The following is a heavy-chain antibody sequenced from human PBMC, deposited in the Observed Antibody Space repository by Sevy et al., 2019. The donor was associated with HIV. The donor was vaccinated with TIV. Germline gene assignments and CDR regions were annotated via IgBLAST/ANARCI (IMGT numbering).Heavy chain of an antibody. CDR3: TNRGIVIITGFDY. D-gene: IGHD1-20*01. V-gene: IGHV3-23*01. CDR1: GVIFNSHA. J-gene: IGHJ4*02. CDR2: ISGSGRYT. Sequence: GGSLRLSCAASGVIFNSHAMSWVRQAPGKGLEWVSTISGSGRYTYYSDSVKGRFSISRDNSKNTVYLQMNSLRAEDKAVYYCTNRGIVIITGFDYWGQGTLVTVSS.